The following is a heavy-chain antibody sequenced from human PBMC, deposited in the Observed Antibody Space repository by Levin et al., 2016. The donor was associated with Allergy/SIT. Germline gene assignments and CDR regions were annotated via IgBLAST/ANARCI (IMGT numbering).Heavy chain of an antibody. CDR2: IYHSGST. CDR3: ASSGDSSGYLPFDY. Sequence: WIRQPPGKGLEWIGEIYHSGSTNYNPSLKSRVTISVDKSKNQFSLKLSSVTAADTAVYYCASSGDSSGYLPFDYWGKGTTVTVSS. V-gene: IGHV4-4*02. D-gene: IGHD3-22*01. J-gene: IGHJ6*04.